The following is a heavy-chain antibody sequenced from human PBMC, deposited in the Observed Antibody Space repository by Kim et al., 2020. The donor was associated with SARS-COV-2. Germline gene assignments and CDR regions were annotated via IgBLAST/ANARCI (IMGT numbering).Heavy chain of an antibody. V-gene: IGHV1-69*04. CDR2: IIPILGIA. CDR3: ARNKYDYSSYYYMDV. J-gene: IGHJ6*03. Sequence: SVNVSCKASGGTFSSYAISWVRQAPGQGLEWMGRIIPILGIANYAQKFQGRVTITADKSTSTAYMELSSLRSEDTAVYYCARNKYDYSSYYYMDVWGKG. CDR1: GGTFSSYA. D-gene: IGHD2-2*01.